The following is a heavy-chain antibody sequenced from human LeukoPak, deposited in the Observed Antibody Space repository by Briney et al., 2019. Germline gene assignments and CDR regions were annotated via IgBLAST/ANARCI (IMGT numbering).Heavy chain of an antibody. CDR1: GFSVTNNY. CDR2: FYVGGAT. CDR3: AKTSGGSKFDY. Sequence: PGGSLRLSCAVSGFSVTNNYMSWVRQAPGKGLEWVSVFYVGGATYYADSVKGRFTISRDNSENTLYLQMKSLRAEDTAVYYCAKTSGGSKFDYWGQGTLVTVSA. V-gene: IGHV3-53*01. D-gene: IGHD3-10*01. J-gene: IGHJ4*02.